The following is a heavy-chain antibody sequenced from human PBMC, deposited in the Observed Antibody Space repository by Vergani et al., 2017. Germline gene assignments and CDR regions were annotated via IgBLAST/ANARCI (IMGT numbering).Heavy chain of an antibody. V-gene: IGHV4-30-2*01. Sequence: QLQLQESGPGLVKPSQTLSLTCAVSGGSISSGGYSWSWIRQPPGKGLEWIGYIYHSGSTYYNPSLKSRVTMSVDRSKNQFSLKLSSVTAADTAVYYCARDRGYSYGLDYWGQGTLVTVSS. J-gene: IGHJ4*02. CDR3: ARDRGYSYGLDY. CDR1: GGSISSGGYS. D-gene: IGHD5-18*01. CDR2: IYHSGST.